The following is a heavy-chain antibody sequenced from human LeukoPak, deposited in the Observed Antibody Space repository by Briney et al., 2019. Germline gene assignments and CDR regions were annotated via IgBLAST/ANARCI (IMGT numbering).Heavy chain of an antibody. CDR1: GYSISSGYY. Sequence: SETLSLTCTVSGYSISSGYYWGWIRQPPGKGLEWIGAIHHSGGTYYNPSLKSRVTISVDTSKNQFSLMLSSVTAADTAVYYCARAMYYYGSGSYAVFDYWGQGTLVTVSS. CDR2: IHHSGGT. J-gene: IGHJ4*02. D-gene: IGHD3-10*01. CDR3: ARAMYYYGSGSYAVFDY. V-gene: IGHV4-38-2*02.